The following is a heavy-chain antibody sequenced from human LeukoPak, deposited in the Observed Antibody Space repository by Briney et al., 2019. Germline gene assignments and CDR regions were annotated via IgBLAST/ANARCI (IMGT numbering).Heavy chain of an antibody. D-gene: IGHD1-14*01. CDR1: GGSFSGYY. Sequence: SETLSLTCAVYGGSFSGYYWSWISQPQGKGLEWIGEISHSGSTHYNPSLKSRVTISLDTSKNQFSLKLSSVTAADTAMYYCATHLQGITYYYFDYWGQGTLVTVSS. J-gene: IGHJ4*02. CDR3: ATHLQGITYYYFDY. V-gene: IGHV4-34*01. CDR2: ISHSGST.